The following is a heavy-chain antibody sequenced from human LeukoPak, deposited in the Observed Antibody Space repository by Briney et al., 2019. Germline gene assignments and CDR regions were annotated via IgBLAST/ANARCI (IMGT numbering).Heavy chain of an antibody. D-gene: IGHD3-9*01. CDR1: GFGFSDSF. V-gene: IGHV3-11*01. CDR3: ARLRYYDIYAFDY. CDR2: TSSSGNTI. Sequence: GGSLRLSCAASGFGFSDSFMSWIRQAPGKGLEWVSYTSSSGNTIYYADSVKGRFTISRDNAKKSLYLQMNSLRAEDTAVYYCARLRYYDIYAFDYWGQGTLVTVSS. J-gene: IGHJ4*02.